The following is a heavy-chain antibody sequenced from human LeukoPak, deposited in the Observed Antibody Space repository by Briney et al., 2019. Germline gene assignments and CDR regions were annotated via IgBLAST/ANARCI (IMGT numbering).Heavy chain of an antibody. CDR3: ARDLFGYSSGWYYFDY. D-gene: IGHD6-19*01. J-gene: IGHJ4*02. CDR1: GDSIDSASYY. CDR2: IYTSGST. V-gene: IGHV4-61*02. Sequence: SETLSPTCTVSGDSIDSASYYWSWIRQPAGKGLAWIGRIYTSGSTNYNPSLKSRVTMSVDTSKNQFSLKLSSVTAADTAVYYCARDLFGYSSGWYYFDYWGQGTLVTVSS.